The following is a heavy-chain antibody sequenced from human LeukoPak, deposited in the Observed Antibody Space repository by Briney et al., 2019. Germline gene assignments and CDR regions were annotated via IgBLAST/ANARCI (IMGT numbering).Heavy chain of an antibody. V-gene: IGHV4-34*01. Sequence: SETLSLTCAVYGGSFSGYYWSWIRQPPGKGREWIGEINHSGSTNYNPSLKSRVTISADTSKNQFSLKLSSVTAADTAVYYCASGFWLDYWGQGTLVTVSS. J-gene: IGHJ4*02. D-gene: IGHD3-3*01. CDR2: INHSGST. CDR1: GGSFSGYY. CDR3: ASGFWLDY.